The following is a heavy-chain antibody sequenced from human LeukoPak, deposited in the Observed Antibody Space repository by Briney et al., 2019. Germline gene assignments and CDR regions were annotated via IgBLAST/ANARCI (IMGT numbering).Heavy chain of an antibody. CDR3: ERNNHKPSLKRRVTISVDMSNKQFSLKRSSVTAADTAVYYCARHIGARIAVSGTLWFDP. V-gene: IGHV4-59*08. CDR1: GDSISSYY. Sequence: SETLSLTCTVSGDSISSYYWSWIRQPPGKGLEWIVYIYYSGSTNYNPSLKSRVTISVDMSNNQFSLKLSSVTAADTAVYYCERNNHKPSLKRRVTISVDMSNKQFSLKRSSVTAADTAVYYCARHIGARIAVSGTLWFDPWGQGTLVTVSS. D-gene: IGHD3-22*01. J-gene: IGHJ5*02. CDR2: IYYSGST.